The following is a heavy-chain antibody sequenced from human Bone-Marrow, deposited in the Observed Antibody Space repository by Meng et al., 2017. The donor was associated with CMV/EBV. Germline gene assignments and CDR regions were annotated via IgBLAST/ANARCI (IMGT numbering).Heavy chain of an antibody. CDR3: AREYYYDSSALDP. D-gene: IGHD3-22*01. CDR2: IYHRGNT. V-gene: IGHV4-38-2*02. Sequence: SETLSLTCTVSGYSISSGYYWGWIRQPPGEGLEWIGSIYHRGNTYYNPSLKSRVTISIDTSENQFSLKLSSVTAADTAVYYCAREYYYDSSALDPWGQGTLVTVSS. CDR1: GYSISSGYY. J-gene: IGHJ5*02.